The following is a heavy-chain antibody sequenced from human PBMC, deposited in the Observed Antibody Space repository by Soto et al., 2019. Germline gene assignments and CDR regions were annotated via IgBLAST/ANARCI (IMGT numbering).Heavy chain of an antibody. CDR1: GGSMRNYF. D-gene: IGHD6-13*01. V-gene: IGHV4-59*01. J-gene: IGHJ4*02. CDR3: AAGEASSRNLAPYYLDF. Sequence: SETLSLTCTVSGGSMRNYFWTWIRQPPGKGLEWIGYIHYSGTTSFFPSYNPSLRSRVTISEDTSKNQFSLTLLSVTTADTAVYFCAAGEASSRNLAPYYLDFWGQGTLVTVSS. CDR2: IHYSGTT.